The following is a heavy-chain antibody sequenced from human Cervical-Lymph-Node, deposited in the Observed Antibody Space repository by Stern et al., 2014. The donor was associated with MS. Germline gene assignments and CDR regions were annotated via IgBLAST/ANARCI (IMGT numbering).Heavy chain of an antibody. CDR3: ASERYTYYDDQRPPGGFDP. Sequence: QMQLVQSGPEVKKPGTSVKVSCKASGITFSHSAIQWLRQARGQRPEWIGWVVVFNGDVNYAPRLQERVTITRDMSTSTVYMELRILKSEDTAIYYCASERYTYYDDQRPPGGFDPWGQGTLVTVSS. D-gene: IGHD5-18*01. CDR1: GITFSHSA. CDR2: VVVFNGDV. V-gene: IGHV1-58*02. J-gene: IGHJ5*02.